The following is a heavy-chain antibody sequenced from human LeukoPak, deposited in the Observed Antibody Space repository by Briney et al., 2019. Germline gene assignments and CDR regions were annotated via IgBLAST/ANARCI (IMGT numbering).Heavy chain of an antibody. CDR2: IKQDGSEK. J-gene: IGHJ5*02. CDR3: ARDLVVVVAATSFNWFDP. CDR1: GFTSTSYS. V-gene: IGHV3-7*01. Sequence: GGSLRLXCAASGFTSTSYSMNWVRQAPGKGLESVANIKQDGSEKYYVDSVKGRFTISRDNAKNSLYLQMNSLRAEGTAVYYCARDLVVVVAATSFNWFDPWGQGTLVTVSS. D-gene: IGHD2-15*01.